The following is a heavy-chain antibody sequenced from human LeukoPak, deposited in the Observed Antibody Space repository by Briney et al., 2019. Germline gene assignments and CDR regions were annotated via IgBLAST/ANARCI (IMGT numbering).Heavy chain of an antibody. V-gene: IGHV1-18*01. CDR1: GYTFTSYG. J-gene: IGHJ4*02. D-gene: IGHD1-26*01. CDR3: ARVGESGSYPLMGY. CDR2: ISAYNGNT. Sequence: RASVAVSCKASGYTFTSYGISWVRQAPGQGLEWMGWISAYNGNTNYAQKLQGRVTMTTDTSTSTAYMELRSLRSDDTAVYYCARVGESGSYPLMGYWGQGTLVTVSS.